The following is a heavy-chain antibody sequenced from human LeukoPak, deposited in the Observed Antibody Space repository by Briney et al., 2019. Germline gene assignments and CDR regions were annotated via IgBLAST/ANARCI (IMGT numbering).Heavy chain of an antibody. J-gene: IGHJ5*02. CDR3: ARGGGVRTGSGWRPGNWFDP. Sequence: PSETLSLTCTVSGGSISSSSYYWGWIRQPPGKGLEWIGIIHSGESPYYSPSLESRISISIDTSKNQFSLKFNSVTAADTAVYYCARGGGVRTGSGWRPGNWFDPWGQGTLVIVSS. CDR2: IHSGESP. CDR1: GGSISSSSYY. D-gene: IGHD6-19*01. V-gene: IGHV4-39*07.